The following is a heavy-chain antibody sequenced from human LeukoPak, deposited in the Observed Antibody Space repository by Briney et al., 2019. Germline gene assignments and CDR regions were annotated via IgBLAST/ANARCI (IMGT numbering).Heavy chain of an antibody. CDR1: GFTFSSYW. CDR2: IKEDGSEK. V-gene: IGHV3-7*05. Sequence: GGSLRLSCVASGFTFSSYWMSWVRQAPGKGLEWVANIKEDGSEKYYVDSVEGRFTISRGNPKNSLYLQMNSLRAEDTAVYYCARDTDFHFDYWGQGTLVTDSS. CDR3: ARDTDFHFDY. J-gene: IGHJ4*02.